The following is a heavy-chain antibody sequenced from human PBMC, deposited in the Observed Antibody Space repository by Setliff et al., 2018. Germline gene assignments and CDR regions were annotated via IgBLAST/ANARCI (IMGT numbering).Heavy chain of an antibody. J-gene: IGHJ3*02. CDR2: IYASGST. CDR3: ARVPPKDSGSFYWDAFDI. Sequence: SETLSLTCTVSGGSISSDSDYWSWIRQSAGKGLEWIGRIYASGSTEYNPSLGSRVTISVDTSGNQFSLQLSSVTSADTAVYYCARVPPKDSGSFYWDAFDIWGQGTMVTVSS. V-gene: IGHV4-61*02. D-gene: IGHD1-26*01. CDR1: GGSISSDSDY.